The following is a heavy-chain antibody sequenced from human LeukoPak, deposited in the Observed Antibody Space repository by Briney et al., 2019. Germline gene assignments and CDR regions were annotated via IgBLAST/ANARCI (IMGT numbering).Heavy chain of an antibody. J-gene: IGHJ4*02. Sequence: ASVKVSCKASGYTLISYYVHWVRQAPGQGLEWMGIINPSGGDSSHAQNFQGRVTMTRDTSTSTVYMELSSLRSDDTAVYYCAREGRGDYRSDYWGQGTLVTVSS. CDR2: INPSGGDS. CDR1: GYTLISYY. CDR3: AREGRGDYRSDY. D-gene: IGHD3-16*01. V-gene: IGHV1-46*01.